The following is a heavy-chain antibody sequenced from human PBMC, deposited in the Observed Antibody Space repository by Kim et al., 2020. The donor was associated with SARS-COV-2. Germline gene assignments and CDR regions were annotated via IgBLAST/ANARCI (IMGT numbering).Heavy chain of an antibody. Sequence: SGPTLVKPTQTLTLTCTFSGFSLSTSGVGVGWIRQPPGKALEWLALIYWDGDKYYRPSLKSRLTITKDTSKNQVVLTMTNMDPVETATYFCAHRTGGSRCFDYWGQGSLVTVSS. J-gene: IGHJ4*02. V-gene: IGHV2-5*02. CDR3: AHRTGGSRCFDY. D-gene: IGHD3-16*01. CDR2: IYWDGDK. CDR1: GFSLSTSGVG.